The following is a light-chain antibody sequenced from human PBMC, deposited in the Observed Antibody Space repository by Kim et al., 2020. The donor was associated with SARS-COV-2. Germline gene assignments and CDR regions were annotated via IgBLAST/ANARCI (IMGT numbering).Light chain of an antibody. CDR1: SGHSSYA. J-gene: IGLJ3*02. V-gene: IGLV4-69*01. Sequence: QLVLTQSPSASASLGASVKLTCTLSSGHSSYAIAWHQQQQEKGPRYLMKLNSDGSHSKGDGIPYRFSGSSSGAERYLTISSLQSEDEADYYCQTWGTGIGVFGGGTQLTVL. CDR3: QTWGTGIGV. CDR2: LNSDGSH.